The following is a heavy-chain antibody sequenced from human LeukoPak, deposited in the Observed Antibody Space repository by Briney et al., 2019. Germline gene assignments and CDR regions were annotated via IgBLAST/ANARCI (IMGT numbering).Heavy chain of an antibody. V-gene: IGHV1-69*02. CDR1: GGTFSSYT. Sequence: SVKVSCKASGGTFSSYTIRWVRQAPGQGLERMGRIIPILGIANYAQKFQGRVTITADKSTSTAYMELSSLRSEDTAVYYCARQATSIVGATTNWFDPWGQGTLVTVSS. CDR2: IIPILGIA. CDR3: ARQATSIVGATTNWFDP. D-gene: IGHD1-26*01. J-gene: IGHJ5*02.